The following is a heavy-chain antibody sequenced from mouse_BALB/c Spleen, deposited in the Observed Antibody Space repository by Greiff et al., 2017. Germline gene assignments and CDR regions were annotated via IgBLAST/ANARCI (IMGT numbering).Heavy chain of an antibody. V-gene: IGHV5-17*02. D-gene: IGHD2-4*01. CDR2: ISSGSSTI. J-gene: IGHJ2*01. CDR3: ARGKIYDYDDGFDY. CDR1: GFTFSSFG. Sequence: EVKVVESGGGLVQPGGSRKLSCAASGFTFSSFGMHWVRQAPEKGLEWVAYISSGSSTIYYADTVKGRFTISRDNPKNTLFLQMTSLRSEDTAMYFCARGKIYDYDDGFDYWGQGTTRTVSS.